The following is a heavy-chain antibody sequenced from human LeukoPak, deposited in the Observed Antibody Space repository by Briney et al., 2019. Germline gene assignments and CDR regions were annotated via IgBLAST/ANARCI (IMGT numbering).Heavy chain of an antibody. CDR2: ISADNGDT. V-gene: IGHV1-18*01. J-gene: IGHJ4*02. D-gene: IGHD6-13*01. CDR1: GYIFSAYG. CDR3: ARDLTPPPATGTGGVFDY. Sequence: GASLKVSCKACGYIFSAYGINWVRQAPGQGLEWMGRISADNGDTNYAQNGQDRVTMTTDTSTNTAYMELRSLRSDDTAVYYCARDLTPPPATGTGGVFDYWGQGTLVTVSS.